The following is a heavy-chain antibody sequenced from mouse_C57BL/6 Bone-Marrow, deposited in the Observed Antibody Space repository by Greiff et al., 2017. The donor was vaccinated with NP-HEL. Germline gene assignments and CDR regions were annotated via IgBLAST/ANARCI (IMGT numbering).Heavy chain of an antibody. CDR2: IYPGDGDT. V-gene: IGHV1-82*01. D-gene: IGHD1-1*01. J-gene: IGHJ2*01. CDR1: GYAFSSSW. CDR3: ARGYYYGSF. Sequence: QVQLQQSGPELVKPGASVKISCKASGYAFSSSWMNWVKQRPGKGLEWIGRIYPGDGDTNYNGKFKGKATLTADKSSSTAYMQLSSLTSEDSAVYFCARGYYYGSFWGQGTTLTVSS.